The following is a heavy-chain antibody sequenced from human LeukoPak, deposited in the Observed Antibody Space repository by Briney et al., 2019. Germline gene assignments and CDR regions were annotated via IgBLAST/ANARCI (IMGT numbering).Heavy chain of an antibody. V-gene: IGHV3-49*04. D-gene: IGHD3-10*01. CDR3: TSYYYGSGSYYNIDY. Sequence: GGSLRLSCTASGFTFGDYAMSWVRQAPGKGLEWVGSIRSKAYGGTTEYAASVKGRFTISRDDSKSIAYLQMNSLKTEDTAVYYCTSYYYGSGSYYNIDYWGQGTLVTVSS. CDR1: GFTFGDYA. CDR2: IRSKAYGGTT. J-gene: IGHJ4*02.